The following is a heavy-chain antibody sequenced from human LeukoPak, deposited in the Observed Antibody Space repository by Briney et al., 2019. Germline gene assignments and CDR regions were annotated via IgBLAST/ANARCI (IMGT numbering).Heavy chain of an antibody. D-gene: IGHD5/OR15-5a*01. CDR1: GGSFSGYY. V-gene: IGHV4-34*01. CDR2: INHSGST. J-gene: IGHJ4*02. CDR3: ARSRVYPFGFRYYFDY. Sequence: SETLSLTCAVYGGSFSGYYWSWIRQPPRKGLEWIGEINHSGSTNYNPSLKSRVTISVDTSKNQFSLKLSSVTAADTAVYYCARSRVYPFGFRYYFDYWGQGTLVTVSS.